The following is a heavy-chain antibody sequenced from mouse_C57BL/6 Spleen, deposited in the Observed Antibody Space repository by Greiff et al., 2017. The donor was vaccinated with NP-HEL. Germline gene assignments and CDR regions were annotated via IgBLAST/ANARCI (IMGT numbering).Heavy chain of an antibody. V-gene: IGHV14-4*01. CDR3: TTAMVRPFAY. J-gene: IGHJ3*01. CDR2: IVPGNGDT. CDR1: GFTFKNAF. D-gene: IGHD1-1*02. Sequence: EVQLQQSGADLVRPGASVKFSCTASGFTFKNAFMPWVSQRPDQGLGWFGWIVPGNGDTEYPSSFKGKATITADTSSNTAYLQLSSLTSEDTAVYYCTTAMVRPFAYWGQGTLVTVSA.